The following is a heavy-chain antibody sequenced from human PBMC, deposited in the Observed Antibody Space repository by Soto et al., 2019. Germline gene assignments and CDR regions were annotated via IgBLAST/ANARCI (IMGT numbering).Heavy chain of an antibody. D-gene: IGHD5-12*01. CDR2: IFSSGST. CDR1: GGSINTFY. V-gene: IGHV4-4*07. J-gene: IGHJ4*02. Sequence: SETLSLTCTVSGGSINTFYWSWVRQPAGEGLEWIGRIFSSGSTSFNPSLESRVAMSVDTSKNHFSLNLSSVTAADMTVYYCAREGSYSAYNFAHGIQLWSFDFWGQGALVTVSS. CDR3: AREGSYSAYNFAHGIQLWSFDF.